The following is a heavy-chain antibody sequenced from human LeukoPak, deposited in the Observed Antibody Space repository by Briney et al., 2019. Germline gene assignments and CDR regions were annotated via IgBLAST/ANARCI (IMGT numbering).Heavy chain of an antibody. CDR3: AKAPRANSSGWYSYFDY. V-gene: IGHV3-30*18. D-gene: IGHD6-19*01. Sequence: GRSLRLSCAASGFTFSSYGMHWVRQAPGKGLEWVAVISYDGSNKYYADSVKGRFTISRDNSKNTLYLQMNSLRAEDTAVYYCAKAPRANSSGWYSYFDYWGQGTLVTVSS. CDR2: ISYDGSNK. J-gene: IGHJ4*02. CDR1: GFTFSSYG.